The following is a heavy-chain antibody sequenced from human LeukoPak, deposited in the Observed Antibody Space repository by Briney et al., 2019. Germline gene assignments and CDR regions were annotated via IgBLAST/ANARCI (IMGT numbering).Heavy chain of an antibody. D-gene: IGHD5-18*01. CDR2: IYHGGST. CDR3: VRAGIGYSFDS. Sequence: SETLSLTCTVSGVSISSYYWSWIRQPPGKGLEWIGYIYHGGSTDYNPSLKSRVTISVDTSKNQLSLRLSSVNAADTAVYYCVRAGIGYSFDSWGRGTLVTVSS. J-gene: IGHJ4*02. V-gene: IGHV4-59*01. CDR1: GVSISSYY.